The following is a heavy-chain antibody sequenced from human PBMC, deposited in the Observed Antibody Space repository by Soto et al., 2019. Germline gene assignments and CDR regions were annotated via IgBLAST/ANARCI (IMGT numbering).Heavy chain of an antibody. Sequence: EVQLVESGGGLVKPGGSLRLSCAASGFTFSSYSMNWVRQAPGKGLEWVSSISSSSSYIYYADSVKGRFTISRDNAKNSLYLQMNSMRADDTDVYYCARGGGTVYSGYERPHRNWFDHWGQGTLVTVSS. CDR3: ARGGGTVYSGYERPHRNWFDH. V-gene: IGHV3-21*01. CDR1: GFTFSSYS. CDR2: ISSSSSYI. J-gene: IGHJ5*02. D-gene: IGHD5-12*01.